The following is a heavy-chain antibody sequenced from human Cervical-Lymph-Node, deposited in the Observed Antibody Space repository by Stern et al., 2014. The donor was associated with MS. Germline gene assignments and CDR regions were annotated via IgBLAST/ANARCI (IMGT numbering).Heavy chain of an antibody. CDR3: VRDPPLDARFLGLDP. Sequence: EMQLVGSGGGLVPPGGSLRLSCAVSGFTFNTFGMSWVRQAPGMGLEWISAISDIGDRTYYADSVQGRFTISRDNSKNPLYLQMNSLSAEDTAVYYCVRDPPLDARFLGLDPWGQGTLVTVSS. CDR1: GFTFNTFG. CDR2: ISDIGDRT. D-gene: IGHD3-3*01. V-gene: IGHV3-23*04. J-gene: IGHJ5*02.